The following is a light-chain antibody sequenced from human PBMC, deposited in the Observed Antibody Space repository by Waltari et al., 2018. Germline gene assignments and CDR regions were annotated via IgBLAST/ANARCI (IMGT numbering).Light chain of an antibody. V-gene: IGKV3-20*01. J-gene: IGKJ4*01. CDR2: GAS. CDR1: DMVSSNY. Sequence: NVLTQSPGTLSLSPGNRATLSCRASDMVSSNYIAWHQPRPGQAPRLLIFGASSRATGIPDRFSGSGSGTDFTLTISRLEPEDFAVYYCQHYGNSPQLTFAGGTRLEIK. CDR3: QHYGNSPQLT.